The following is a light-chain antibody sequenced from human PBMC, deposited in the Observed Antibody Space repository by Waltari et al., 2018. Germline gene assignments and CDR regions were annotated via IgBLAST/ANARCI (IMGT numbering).Light chain of an antibody. J-gene: IGLJ2*01. Sequence: SSALTQDPAVSVALGQTVRITCQGDHLRSYFVSWYQQKPGQAPMLVIYDKDNRPSGIPERFSGSSSGNIASLTITGAQAEDEADYYCNSRDTRGNHFVVFGGGTKLTVL. V-gene: IGLV3-19*01. CDR3: NSRDTRGNHFVV. CDR2: DKD. CDR1: HLRSYF.